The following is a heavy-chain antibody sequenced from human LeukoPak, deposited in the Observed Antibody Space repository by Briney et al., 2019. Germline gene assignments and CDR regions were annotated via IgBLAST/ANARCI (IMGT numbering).Heavy chain of an antibody. CDR3: ARHEGAMADTAY. D-gene: IGHD6-19*01. CDR1: GGTISRSLYY. V-gene: IGHV4-39*01. CDR2: IYNSGGT. J-gene: IGHJ4*02. Sequence: SETLSLTCTVYGGTISRSLYYWLWIRQPPGKGLEWIGSIYNSGGTYYNPFLKSRITIAVDTSKNQFSLKLSYVTAADTAVYYCARHEGAMADTAYWGQGILVTVSS.